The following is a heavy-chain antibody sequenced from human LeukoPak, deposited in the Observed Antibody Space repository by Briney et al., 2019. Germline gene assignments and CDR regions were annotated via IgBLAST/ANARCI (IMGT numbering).Heavy chain of an antibody. CDR1: GFTFSSYG. CDR2: IWYDGSNK. CDR3: ARDAYCSSTSCYFDY. V-gene: IGHV3-33*01. D-gene: IGHD2-2*01. Sequence: PGGSLRLSCAASGFTFSSYGMHWVRQAPGKGLEWVAVIWYDGSNKYYADSVKGRFTISRDNSKNTLYLQMNSLRAEDTAVYYCARDAYCSSTSCYFDYWGQGTLVTVSS. J-gene: IGHJ4*02.